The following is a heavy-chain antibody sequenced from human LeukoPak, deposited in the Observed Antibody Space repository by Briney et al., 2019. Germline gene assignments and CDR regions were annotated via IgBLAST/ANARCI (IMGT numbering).Heavy chain of an antibody. CDR1: GGSISSSSYY. CDR2: IYYSGST. Sequence: SETLSLTCTVSGGSISSSSYYWGWIRQPPGKGLGWIGSIYYSGSTYYNPSLKSRVTISVDTSKNQFSLKLSSVTAADTAVYYCARADYDFWSGYWGRGVNWFDPWGQGTLVTVSS. J-gene: IGHJ5*02. CDR3: ARADYDFWSGYWGRGVNWFDP. V-gene: IGHV4-39*07. D-gene: IGHD3-3*01.